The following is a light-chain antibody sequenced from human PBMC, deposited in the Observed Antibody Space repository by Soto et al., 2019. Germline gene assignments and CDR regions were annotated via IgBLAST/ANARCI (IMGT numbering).Light chain of an antibody. CDR1: QSLQYSNGYNY. CDR2: LGS. V-gene: IGKV2-28*01. J-gene: IGKJ5*01. CDR3: FQGLQTPPIT. Sequence: DIVLTQSPLSLPFIPGEPSSISCRSSQSLQYSNGYNYLDWYFQKPGQSPQLLISLGSTRASGVPDRFSGSGSGTDFTLKISRVEADDVGVYYCFQGLQTPPITFGQGTRLEIK.